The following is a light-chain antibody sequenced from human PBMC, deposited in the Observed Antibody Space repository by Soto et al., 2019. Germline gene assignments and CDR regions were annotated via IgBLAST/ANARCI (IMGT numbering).Light chain of an antibody. CDR3: QQTYSTPRT. J-gene: IGKJ1*01. CDR2: AAS. V-gene: IGKV1-39*01. CDR1: QSISSF. Sequence: DIQMTQSPSSLSASEGDRVTITCRASQSISSFLNWYQQRPGRAPKLLIYAASSLQGGVPSRFSGSGSGIDFTLTISSLEPEDFATYYCQQTYSTPRTFGQGTKVEIK.